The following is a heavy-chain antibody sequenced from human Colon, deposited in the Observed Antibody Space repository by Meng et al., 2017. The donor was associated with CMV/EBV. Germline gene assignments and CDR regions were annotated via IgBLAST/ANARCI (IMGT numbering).Heavy chain of an antibody. V-gene: IGHV1-2*02. D-gene: IGHD1-26*01. Sequence: ASVKVSCKASGYSFTDYYLHWVRQAPGQGLEWMGWINPNGGGTDYAQKFQDRVTLTRDTSVNTAYLEVRRLTSDDTAVYYCVTRQSSGTYGTFDHWGQGTLVTVSS. CDR3: VTRQSSGTYGTFDH. J-gene: IGHJ4*02. CDR1: GYSFTDYY. CDR2: INPNGGGT.